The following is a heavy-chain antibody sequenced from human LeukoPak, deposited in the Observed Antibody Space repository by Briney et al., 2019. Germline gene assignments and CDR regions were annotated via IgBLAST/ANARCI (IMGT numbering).Heavy chain of an antibody. V-gene: IGHV4-61*02. Sequence: SETLSLTCTVSGGSISSGSYYWSWIRQPAGKGLEWIGRIYTSGSTNYNPSLKSRVTISVDTSKNQFSLKLSSVTAADTAVYYCARDWPDGYSYGLFDYWGQRTLVTVSS. CDR2: IYTSGST. CDR1: GGSISSGSYY. D-gene: IGHD5-18*01. CDR3: ARDWPDGYSYGLFDY. J-gene: IGHJ4*02.